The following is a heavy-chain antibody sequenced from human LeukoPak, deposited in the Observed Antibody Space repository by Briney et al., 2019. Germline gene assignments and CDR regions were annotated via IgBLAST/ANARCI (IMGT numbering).Heavy chain of an antibody. V-gene: IGHV3-9*01. CDR1: GFTFDDYA. J-gene: IGHJ2*01. Sequence: GGSLRLSCAASGFTFDDYAMHWVRQAPGKGPEWVSGISWNSGSIGYADSVKGRFTISRDNAKNSLYLQMNSLRAEDTALYYCAKAVRGWYFDLWGRGTLVTVSS. CDR3: AKAVRGWYFDL. CDR2: ISWNSGSI. D-gene: IGHD3-10*01.